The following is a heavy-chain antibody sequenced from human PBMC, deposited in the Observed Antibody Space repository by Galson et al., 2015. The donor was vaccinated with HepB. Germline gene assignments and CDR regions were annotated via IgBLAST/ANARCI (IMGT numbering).Heavy chain of an antibody. CDR1: GFTFSSYG. CDR3: ARDVYPFYYYDSSGYYPRGMDV. Sequence: SLRLSCAASGFTFSSYGMHWVRQAPGKGLEWVAVIWYDGSNKYYADSVKGRLTISRDNSKNTLYLQMNSLRAEDTAVYYCARDVYPFYYYDSSGYYPRGMDVWGQGTTVTVSS. D-gene: IGHD3-22*01. CDR2: IWYDGSNK. V-gene: IGHV3-33*08. J-gene: IGHJ6*01.